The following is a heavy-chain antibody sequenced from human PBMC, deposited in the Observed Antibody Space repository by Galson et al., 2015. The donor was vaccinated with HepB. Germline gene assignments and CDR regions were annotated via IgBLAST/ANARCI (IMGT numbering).Heavy chain of an antibody. D-gene: IGHD3-10*01. Sequence: SLRLSCAASGFTFDHYAIHWVRQVPGKGLEWVSGISWNSGNIGYADSVKGRFTISRDNAKNSVYLEMNSLRREDSAFYYCAKIPAGSYYSPFDHWGQGILVTVSS. CDR1: GFTFDHYA. J-gene: IGHJ4*02. V-gene: IGHV3-9*01. CDR3: AKIPAGSYYSPFDH. CDR2: ISWNSGNI.